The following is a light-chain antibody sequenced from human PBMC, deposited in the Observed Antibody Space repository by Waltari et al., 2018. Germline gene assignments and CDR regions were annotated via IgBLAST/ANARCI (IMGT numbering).Light chain of an antibody. CDR2: DVD. CDR1: TRDVGAYNY. Sequence: QSALPQPRSVSGSPGPSVTLPCTGTTRDVGAYNYVSWYQQRPGTAPQLVIYDVDKRPSEVPDRFSGSKAGNTASLTISGLQADDEADYYCCSYAGRYTSVFGGGTKVTVL. J-gene: IGLJ2*01. CDR3: CSYAGRYTSV. V-gene: IGLV2-11*01.